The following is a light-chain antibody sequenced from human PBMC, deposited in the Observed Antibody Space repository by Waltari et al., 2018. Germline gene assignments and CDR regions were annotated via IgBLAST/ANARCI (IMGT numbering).Light chain of an antibody. CDR1: SSDVGGQTY. Sequence: SALTQPSSVFGSPGQSLTSPCNETSSDVGGQTYVSSYQQYPGKAPKLVIYDVNKRPSGVPDRFSGSKSGNTASLTISGLQAEDEADYYCCSYAGSSTFYVFGSGTEVTV. V-gene: IGLV2-11*01. J-gene: IGLJ1*01. CDR2: DVN. CDR3: CSYAGSSTFYV.